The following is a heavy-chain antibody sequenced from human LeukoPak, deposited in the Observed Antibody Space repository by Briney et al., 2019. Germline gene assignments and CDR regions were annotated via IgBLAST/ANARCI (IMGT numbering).Heavy chain of an antibody. Sequence: GGSLRLSCAASGFTFSSYGMSWVRQAPGKWLEWVAVISYDGSNKYYADSVKGRFTISRDNSKNTLYLRMNSLRAEDTAVYYCAKVNYSNYAGYYYYYMDVWGKGTTVTVSS. CDR3: AKVNYSNYAGYYYYYMDV. CDR1: GFTFSSYG. CDR2: ISYDGSNK. D-gene: IGHD4-11*01. J-gene: IGHJ6*03. V-gene: IGHV3-30*18.